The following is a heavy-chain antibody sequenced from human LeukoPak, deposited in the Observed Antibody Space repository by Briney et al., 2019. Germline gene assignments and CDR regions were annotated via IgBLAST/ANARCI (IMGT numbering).Heavy chain of an antibody. D-gene: IGHD3-22*01. J-gene: IGHJ4*02. CDR2: IYYSGST. V-gene: IGHV4-59*01. CDR1: GGSISSYY. Sequence: SETLSLTCAVSGGSISSYYWSWIRQPPGKGLEWVGYIYYSGSTNYNPSLKSRVTISVDTSKNQFSLKLSSVTAADTAVYYCARDGRYDSSGYTFDYWGQGTLVTVSS. CDR3: ARDGRYDSSGYTFDY.